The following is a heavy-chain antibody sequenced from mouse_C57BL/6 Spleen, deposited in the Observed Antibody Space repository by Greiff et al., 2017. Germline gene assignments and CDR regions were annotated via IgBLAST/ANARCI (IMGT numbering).Heavy chain of an antibody. V-gene: IGHV1-53*01. J-gene: IGHJ2*01. CDR3: ARPHYYGSSSYYFDY. Sequence: QVQLQQPGTELVKPGASVKLSCKASGYTFTSYWMHWVKQRPGQGLEWIGNINPSNGGTNYNEKFKSKATLTVDQSSSTAYMQLSSLTSEDSAVYYCARPHYYGSSSYYFDYWGQGTTLTVSS. CDR2: INPSNGGT. D-gene: IGHD1-1*01. CDR1: GYTFTSYW.